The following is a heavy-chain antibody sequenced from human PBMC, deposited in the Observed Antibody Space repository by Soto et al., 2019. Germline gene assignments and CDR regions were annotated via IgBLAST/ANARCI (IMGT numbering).Heavy chain of an antibody. J-gene: IGHJ4*02. CDR2: IYPGDSDT. V-gene: IGHV5-51*01. CDR1: GYSFTSYW. D-gene: IGHD2-2*01. Sequence: PGESLKISCKGSGYSFTSYWIGWVRQMPGKGLEWMGIIYPGDSDTRYSPSFQGQVTISADKSISTAYLQWSSLKASDTAMSYCETIHHQQVSLLDYWGQGTLVTVSS. CDR3: ETIHHQQVSLLDY.